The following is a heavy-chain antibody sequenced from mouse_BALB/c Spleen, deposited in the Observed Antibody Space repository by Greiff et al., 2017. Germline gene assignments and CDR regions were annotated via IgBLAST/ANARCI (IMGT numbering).Heavy chain of an antibody. CDR1: GYTFTSYW. CDR3: SGKDGAY. V-gene: IGHV1-7*01. J-gene: IGHJ3*01. D-gene: IGHD2-3*01. CDR2: INPSTGYT. Sequence: QVQLQQSGAELAKPGASVKMSCKASGYTFTSYWMHWVKQRPGQGLEWIGYINPSTGYTEYNQKFKDKATLTADKSSSTAYMQLSSLTSEDSAVYYCSGKDGAYWGQGTMVTVSA.